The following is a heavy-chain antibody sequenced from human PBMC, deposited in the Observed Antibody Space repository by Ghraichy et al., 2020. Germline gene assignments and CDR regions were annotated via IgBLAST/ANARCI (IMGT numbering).Heavy chain of an antibody. CDR3: ARVKWPPTNNWFDP. J-gene: IGHJ5*02. CDR1: GGSISSYY. D-gene: IGHD2-8*01. CDR2: IYYSGST. V-gene: IGHV4-59*01. Sequence: SETLSLTCTVSGGSISSYYWSWIRQPPGKGLEWIGYIYYSGSTNYNPSLKSRVTISVDTSKNQFSLKLSSVTAADTAVYYCARVKWPPTNNWFDPWGQGTLVTVSS.